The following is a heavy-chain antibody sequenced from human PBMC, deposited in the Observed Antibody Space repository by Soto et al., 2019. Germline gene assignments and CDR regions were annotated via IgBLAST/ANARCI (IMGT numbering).Heavy chain of an antibody. CDR3: ARQATGGTMIVVVNFDY. Sequence: SETLSLTCTVSGGSISSSSYYWGWIRQPPGKGLEWIGSIYYSGSTYYNPSLKSRVTISVDTSKNQFSLKLSSVTAADTAVYYCARQATGGTMIVVVNFDYWGQGTLVTVSS. J-gene: IGHJ4*02. CDR2: IYYSGST. D-gene: IGHD3-22*01. V-gene: IGHV4-39*01. CDR1: GGSISSSSYY.